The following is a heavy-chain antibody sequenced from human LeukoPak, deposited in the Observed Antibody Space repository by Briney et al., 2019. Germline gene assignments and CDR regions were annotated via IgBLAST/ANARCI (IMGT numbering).Heavy chain of an antibody. V-gene: IGHV1-69*13. J-gene: IGHJ4*02. CDR3: ARGGGGGSYYATFDY. Sequence: SVKVSCKASGRTFSSYAISWVRQAPGQGLEWMGGIIPIFGTANYAQKFQGRVTITADESTSTAYMELSSLRSEDTAVYYCARGGGGGSYYATFDYWGQGTLVTVSS. CDR1: GRTFSSYA. CDR2: IIPIFGTA. D-gene: IGHD1-26*01.